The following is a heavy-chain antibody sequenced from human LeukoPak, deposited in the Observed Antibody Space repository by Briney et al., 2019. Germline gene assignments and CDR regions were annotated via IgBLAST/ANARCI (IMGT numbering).Heavy chain of an antibody. CDR3: TTGWLQWSYGFDY. J-gene: IGHJ4*02. CDR2: VRGSGSDT. CDR1: GFTFSTYA. D-gene: IGHD5-24*01. Sequence: GGSLRLSCAASGFTFSTYAMSWVRQAPGKGLEWVSAVRGSGSDTYYADSVKGRFTISRDNSKNTLYLQMNSLRAGDTAIYYCTTGWLQWSYGFDYWGLGTLVTVSS. V-gene: IGHV3-23*01.